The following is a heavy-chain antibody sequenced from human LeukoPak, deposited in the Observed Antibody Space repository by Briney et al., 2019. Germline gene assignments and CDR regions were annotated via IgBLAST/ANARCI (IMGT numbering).Heavy chain of an antibody. J-gene: IGHJ3*02. CDR2: ISSSSSYI. CDR3: ARPPWSGSLDAFDI. CDR1: GFTFSSYS. V-gene: IGHV3-21*01. D-gene: IGHD3-3*01. Sequence: GGSLRLSCAASGFTFSSYSMNWVRQAPGKGLEWVSSISSSSSYIYYADSVKGRLTISRDNAKNSLYLQMNSLRAEDTAVYYCARPPWSGSLDAFDIWGQGTMVTVSS.